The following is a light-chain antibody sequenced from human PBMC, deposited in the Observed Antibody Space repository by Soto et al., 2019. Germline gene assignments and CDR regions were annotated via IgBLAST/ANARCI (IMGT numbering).Light chain of an antibody. CDR3: QQYNNWTPYT. J-gene: IGKJ2*01. Sequence: EIVMKQSPATLAVSPGGRATLSCRARKTVSSNIAWYQQKPDQAPTLLIYGASTRATGIPARFSGSGSGTEFTLPISSLQSEDFAVYYCQQYNNWTPYTFGQGTKLEIK. CDR2: GAS. V-gene: IGKV3-15*01. CDR1: KTVSSN.